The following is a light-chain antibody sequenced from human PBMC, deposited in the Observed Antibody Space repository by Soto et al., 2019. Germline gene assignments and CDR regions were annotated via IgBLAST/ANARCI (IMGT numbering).Light chain of an antibody. CDR1: QSVSSSY. V-gene: IGKV3-20*01. Sequence: EIVLTQSPGTLSLSPGERATLSCRASQSVSSSYLAWYQQKPGQAPRLLIYGASSSATGIPDRVSGSGSGTDFALTISRLEPEDFAVYYCQQYGSSPPVTFGGGTKVEIK. CDR3: QQYGSSPPVT. J-gene: IGKJ4*01. CDR2: GAS.